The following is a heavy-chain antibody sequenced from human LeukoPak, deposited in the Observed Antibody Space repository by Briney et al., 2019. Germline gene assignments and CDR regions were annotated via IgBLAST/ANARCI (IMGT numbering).Heavy chain of an antibody. CDR2: IYYSGST. V-gene: IGHV4-59*01. D-gene: IGHD1-14*01. CDR3: ARDTGFRHGYYYYGMDV. Sequence: SVTLSLTCTVSGVSISSYYWSWIRQPPGKGLEWIGYIYYSGSTNYNPSLKSRVTISVDTSKNQFSLKLSSVTAADTAVYYCARDTGFRHGYYYYGMDVWGQGTTVTVSS. CDR1: GVSISSYY. J-gene: IGHJ6*02.